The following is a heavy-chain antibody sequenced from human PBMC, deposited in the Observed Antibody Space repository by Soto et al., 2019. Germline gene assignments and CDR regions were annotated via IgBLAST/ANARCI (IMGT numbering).Heavy chain of an antibody. CDR1: GGTFSTYA. Sequence: QVQLEQSGGEVKQPGSSVRVSCKTSGGTFSTYAINWGRQAPGQGLEWMGAIIPLFGTADYSQKFQGRVTITADESTSTAYMELSSLRFDDTAVYFCARPKGTYSSGYYYFDFWGQGTLVTVSS. CDR2: IIPLFGTA. D-gene: IGHD6-19*01. CDR3: ARPKGTYSSGYYYFDF. J-gene: IGHJ4*02. V-gene: IGHV1-69*01.